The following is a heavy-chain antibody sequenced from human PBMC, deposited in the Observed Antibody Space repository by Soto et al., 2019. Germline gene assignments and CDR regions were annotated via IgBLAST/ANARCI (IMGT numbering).Heavy chain of an antibody. Sequence: PSETLSLTCTVSGGSIVYYYWNWIRQSPGKGLEWIGYISYTGITKYNPSLRSRVTISVDTSKNQFSLKLRSVTAADTALYSCARQRTSVVTQAYFDSWGQGSLVTVSS. CDR3: ARQRTSVVTQAYFDS. J-gene: IGHJ4*02. D-gene: IGHD2-21*02. V-gene: IGHV4-59*08. CDR2: ISYTGIT. CDR1: GGSIVYYY.